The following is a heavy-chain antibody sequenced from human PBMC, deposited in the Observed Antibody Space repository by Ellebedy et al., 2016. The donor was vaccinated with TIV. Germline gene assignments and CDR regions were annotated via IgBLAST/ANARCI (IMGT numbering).Heavy chain of an antibody. CDR2: INHSGST. J-gene: IGHJ5*02. CDR3: ARGPRIVPAAPWGWFNP. CDR1: GGSFSGYY. Sequence: SETLSLXXAVYGGSFSGYYWSWIRQPPGKGLEWIGEINHSGSTNYNPSLKSRVTISVDTSKNQFSLKLSSVTAADTAVYYCARGPRIVPAAPWGWFNPWGQGTLVTVSS. D-gene: IGHD2-2*01. V-gene: IGHV4-34*01.